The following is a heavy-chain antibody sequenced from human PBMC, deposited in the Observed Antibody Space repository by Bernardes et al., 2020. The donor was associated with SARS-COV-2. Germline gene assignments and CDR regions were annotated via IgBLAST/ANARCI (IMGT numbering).Heavy chain of an antibody. Sequence: GRSLRPSCSASGFTFSSSSMHWVRQAPVKGLEYVSGISSDGANNQYADSVEDRFTISRDNSKDTLYLQLTSLRLEDTAVYYCVKADYKFFWPSSGGGGHFCDNWGQGSLLTVSS. J-gene: IGHJ4*02. D-gene: IGHD6-19*01. V-gene: IGHV3-64D*06. CDR3: VKADYKFFWPSSGGGGHFCDN. CDR1: GFTFSSSS. CDR2: ISSDGANN.